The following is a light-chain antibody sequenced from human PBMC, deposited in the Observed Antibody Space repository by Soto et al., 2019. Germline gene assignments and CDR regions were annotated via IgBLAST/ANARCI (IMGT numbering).Light chain of an antibody. Sequence: DIVMTQTPLSLSVTPGRPTSISCKSSQSLLHNDGKAYLYWYLQKSGQPPQLLIYEVSNRFSGVPDRFSGSGSGTDFTLKISRVEAEDIGVYFCMQRTQLPLTFGQGTKVEIK. V-gene: IGKV2D-29*01. CDR3: MQRTQLPLT. CDR1: QSLLHNDGKAY. CDR2: EVS. J-gene: IGKJ1*01.